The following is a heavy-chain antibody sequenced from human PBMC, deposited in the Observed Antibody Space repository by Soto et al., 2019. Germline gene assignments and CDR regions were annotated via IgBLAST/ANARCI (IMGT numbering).Heavy chain of an antibody. CDR3: ARTGDVENYYYYYMEV. Sequence: LGGSLRLSCAASGFTFGDYYMSWILQAPGQGLEWISYISGSGSDRYYADSVKGRFTISRDNAENSLYLQMNSLRAEDTAVYYCARTGDVENYYYYYMEVSGTGTTVTVSS. CDR2: ISGSGSDR. CDR1: GFTFGDYY. V-gene: IGHV3-11*01. D-gene: IGHD1-1*01. J-gene: IGHJ6*03.